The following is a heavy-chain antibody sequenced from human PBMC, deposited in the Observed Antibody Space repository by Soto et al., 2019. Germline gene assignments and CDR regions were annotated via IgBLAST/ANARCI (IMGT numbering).Heavy chain of an antibody. Sequence: GESLKISCKGSGYNFTTFWIGWVRQMPGKGLEWMGIIYPGDSETKYSPDFEGQVTISADRSTNTAYLQWRSLRASDTAMYYCARFGFPGAIYFDSWGLGTPVTVSS. CDR1: GYNFTTFW. D-gene: IGHD3-10*01. CDR3: ARFGFPGAIYFDS. V-gene: IGHV5-51*01. J-gene: IGHJ4*02. CDR2: IYPGDSET.